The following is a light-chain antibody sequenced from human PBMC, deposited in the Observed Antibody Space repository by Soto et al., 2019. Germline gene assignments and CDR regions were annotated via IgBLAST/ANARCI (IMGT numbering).Light chain of an antibody. CDR3: AAWDDSLSSYV. V-gene: IGLV1-44*01. CDR1: SSNIGSNT. CDR2: TDD. J-gene: IGLJ1*01. Sequence: QSVLTQPPSASRTPGQRVTISCSGSSSNIGSNTVNWYQHLPGTAPKLLIFTDDQRPSGVPDRFSGSKSGTSASLAIGGLQSQDEADYYCAAWDDSLSSYVFGPGTKVTVL.